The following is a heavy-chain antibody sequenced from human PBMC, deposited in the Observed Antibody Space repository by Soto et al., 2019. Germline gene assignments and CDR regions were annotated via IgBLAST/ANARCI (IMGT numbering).Heavy chain of an antibody. CDR1: GGTFSSYA. Sequence: QVQLVQSGAEVKKPGSSVKVSCKSPGGTFSSYAISWVRQSPGQGLEWMGGIIPIFGTAKYAQKFQGRVTITAEESTSTGYMGLSSLRSEDTAVYYCARSQGGSSSLDIYYYYYYGMDVWGQGTTVTVSS. D-gene: IGHD2-15*01. CDR3: ARSQGGSSSLDIYYYYYYGMDV. CDR2: IIPIFGTA. V-gene: IGHV1-69*01. J-gene: IGHJ6*02.